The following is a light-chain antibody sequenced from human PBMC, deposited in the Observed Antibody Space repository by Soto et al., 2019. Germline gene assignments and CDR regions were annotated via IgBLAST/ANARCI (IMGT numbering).Light chain of an antibody. Sequence: QAVVTPEPSLPVSQGGTVTLTCGSTNGTVTSGHYPYWFQQKPGQAPRTLIYDTCNKQSWTPARFSGSLLGGKAALTLSGAQPEDEADYYCLLSYSGARVFGGGTKLTVL. J-gene: IGLJ2*01. V-gene: IGLV7-46*01. CDR3: LLSYSGARV. CDR1: NGTVTSGHY. CDR2: DTC.